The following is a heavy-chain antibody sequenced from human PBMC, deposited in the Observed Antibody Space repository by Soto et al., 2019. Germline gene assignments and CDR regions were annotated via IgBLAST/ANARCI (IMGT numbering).Heavy chain of an antibody. D-gene: IGHD5-12*01. CDR2: VIPISGST. V-gene: IGHV1-69*06. Sequence: QVQLVQSGAEVRKPGSSVKVSCKTSGGLISKYSFNWVRQAPGQGLEWMGGVIPISGSTDYAQKFQGRLTITADRSTSTVYMELSRLRSDDTANYYCATIRARGGPLRFEDGGQGMLISVSS. CDR1: GGLISKYS. J-gene: IGHJ4*01. CDR3: ATIRARGGPLRFED.